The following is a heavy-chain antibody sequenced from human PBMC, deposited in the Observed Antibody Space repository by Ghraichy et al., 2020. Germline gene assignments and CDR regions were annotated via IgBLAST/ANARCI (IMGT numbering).Heavy chain of an antibody. D-gene: IGHD4-23*01. CDR1: GFTFSSYA. CDR2: ISGSGGST. V-gene: IGHV3-23*01. Sequence: GSLRLSCAASGFTFSSYAMSWVRQAPGKGLEWVSAISGSGGSTYYADSVKGRFTISRDNSNNTLYLQMNGLRAEDTAVYYCASLPPYGGNPFDYWGQGTLVTVSS. CDR3: ASLPPYGGNPFDY. J-gene: IGHJ4*02.